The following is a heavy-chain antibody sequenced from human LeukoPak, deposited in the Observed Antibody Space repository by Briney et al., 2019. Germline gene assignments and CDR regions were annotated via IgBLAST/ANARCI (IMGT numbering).Heavy chain of an antibody. CDR2: IDPSDSYT. J-gene: IGHJ6*02. Sequence: GESLKISCKASGYSFTSYWISWVRQMPGKGLEWMGRIDPSDSYTNYSPSFQGHVTISADKSISTAYLQWTGLQASDTAMYYCARRIVERYTSLNYYGLDVWGQGTTVTVSS. CDR1: GYSFTSYW. CDR3: ARRIVERYTSLNYYGLDV. V-gene: IGHV5-10-1*01. D-gene: IGHD2-21*01.